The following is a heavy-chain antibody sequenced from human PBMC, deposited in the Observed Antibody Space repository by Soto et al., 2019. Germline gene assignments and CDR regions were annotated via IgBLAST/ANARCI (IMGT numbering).Heavy chain of an antibody. D-gene: IGHD1-26*01. CDR1: GFAFSNYG. Sequence: WSLRLSCTASGFAFSNYGIHCVRQAPGRGLEWVAVIWSDGTKKFYAGSVRGRFTISRDNSKNTIYLQMNSLRAEDTAVYYCARPWWEEPAGKDTVSLYDFSGQGTLVTVS. J-gene: IGHJ4*02. V-gene: IGHV3-33*01. CDR2: IWSDGTKK. CDR3: ARPWWEEPAGKDTVSLYDF.